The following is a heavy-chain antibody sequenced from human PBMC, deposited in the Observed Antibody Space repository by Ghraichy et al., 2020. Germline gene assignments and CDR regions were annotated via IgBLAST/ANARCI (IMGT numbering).Heavy chain of an antibody. CDR2: IYYSGST. D-gene: IGHD4-17*01. Sequence: SETLSLTCTVSGGSISSYYWSWIRQPPGKGLEWIGYIYYSGSTNYNHSLKSRVTISVDTSKNQFSLKLSSVTAADTAVYYCARQSLKFGDEDAFDIWGQGTMVTVSS. CDR3: ARQSLKFGDEDAFDI. J-gene: IGHJ3*02. CDR1: GGSISSYY. V-gene: IGHV4-59*08.